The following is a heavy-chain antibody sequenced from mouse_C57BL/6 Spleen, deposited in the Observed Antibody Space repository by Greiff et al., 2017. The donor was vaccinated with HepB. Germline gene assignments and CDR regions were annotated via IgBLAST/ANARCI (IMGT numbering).Heavy chain of an antibody. CDR1: GYTFTSYW. Sequence: QVQLQQPGAELVKPGASVKLSCKASGYTFTSYWIPWVKQRPGQGLEWIGSIYPGSGGTNYNEKFKSKATLTVDTSSSTAYMQLSSLTSEDSAVYDCARGKEDDDGDGEFADWGQGTMVTVSA. J-gene: IGHJ3*01. V-gene: IGHV1-55*01. D-gene: IGHD2-3*01. CDR3: ARGKEDDDGDGEFAD. CDR2: IYPGSGGT.